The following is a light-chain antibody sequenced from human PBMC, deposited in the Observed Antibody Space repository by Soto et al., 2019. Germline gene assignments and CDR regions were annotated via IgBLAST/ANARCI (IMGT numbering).Light chain of an antibody. J-gene: IGKJ1*01. CDR2: AAS. CDR1: QYISNW. V-gene: IGKV1-12*01. CDR3: QQANIFPWT. Sequence: IQMTQSPSSVSASVGDRVSITCRASQYISNWLVWYQQKPGKAPKLLIYAASRLQSGVPSRFSGSGSWTDFTITRSSLQPEYFATCYCQQANIFPWTFGQGTKVEIK.